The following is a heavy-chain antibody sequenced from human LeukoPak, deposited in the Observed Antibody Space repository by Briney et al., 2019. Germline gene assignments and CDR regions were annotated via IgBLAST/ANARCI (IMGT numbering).Heavy chain of an antibody. J-gene: IGHJ5*02. Sequence: SVKVSCKASGGTFSSYAISWVRQAPGQGLEWMGGIIPIFGTANYAQKFQGRVTITADESTSTAYMELSSLRSEDTAVYYCASPGYCSSTSCLDWDWFDPWGQGTLVTVSS. V-gene: IGHV1-69*01. CDR3: ASPGYCSSTSCLDWDWFDP. D-gene: IGHD2-2*01. CDR1: GGTFSSYA. CDR2: IIPIFGTA.